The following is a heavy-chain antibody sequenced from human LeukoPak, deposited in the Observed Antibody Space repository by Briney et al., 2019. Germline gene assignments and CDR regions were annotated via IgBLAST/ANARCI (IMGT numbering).Heavy chain of an antibody. CDR2: INHSGST. Sequence: SETLSLTCAVYGGSFSGYYWSWIRQPPGKGLEWIGEINHSGSTNYNPSLKSRVTISVDTSKNQFSLKLSSVTAADTAVYYCARTYYASGSYYSSYYFDYWGQGTLVTVSS. J-gene: IGHJ4*02. CDR3: ARTYYASGSYYSSYYFDY. D-gene: IGHD3-10*01. CDR1: GGSFSGYY. V-gene: IGHV4-34*01.